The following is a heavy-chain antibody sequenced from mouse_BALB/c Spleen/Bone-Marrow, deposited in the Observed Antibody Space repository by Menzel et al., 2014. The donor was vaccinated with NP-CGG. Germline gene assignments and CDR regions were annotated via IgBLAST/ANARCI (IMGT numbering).Heavy chain of an antibody. V-gene: IGHV1S81*02. Sequence: VQLQQSGAELVKPGASVKLSCKASGYTFTNYYIYWVKQRPGQGLEWIGGINPSNGGTKFNEKFKNKAILTIDKSSSAAYIQLSSLTSEVSAVYFCSRHYYGTPFYAMDYWGQGTSVTVSS. J-gene: IGHJ4*01. D-gene: IGHD1-1*01. CDR2: INPSNGGT. CDR3: SRHYYGTPFYAMDY. CDR1: GYTFTNYY.